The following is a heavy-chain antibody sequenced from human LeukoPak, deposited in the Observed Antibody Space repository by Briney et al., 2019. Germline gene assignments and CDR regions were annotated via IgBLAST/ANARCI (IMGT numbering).Heavy chain of an antibody. CDR1: GYTFTGYY. CDR2: INPNSGGT. Sequence: GASVKVSCKASGYTFTGYYMHWVRQAPGQGLEWMGWINPNSGGTNYAQKFQGRVTMTRDTSISTAYMELSRLRSDDTAVYYCARDGFQIRYFDWLSDGGLASFDYWGQGTLVTVSS. V-gene: IGHV1-2*02. J-gene: IGHJ4*02. D-gene: IGHD3-9*01. CDR3: ARDGFQIRYFDWLSDGGLASFDY.